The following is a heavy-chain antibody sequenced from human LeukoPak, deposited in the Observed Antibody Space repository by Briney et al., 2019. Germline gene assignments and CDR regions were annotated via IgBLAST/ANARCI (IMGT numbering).Heavy chain of an antibody. CDR1: GYTFTDYY. Sequence: ASVKVSCKASGYTFTDYYIHWVRQARGQGLEWMGWINTNTGNPTYAQGFTGRFVFSLDTSVSTAYLQISSLKAEDTAVYYCARVHDFWSGSHFDYWGQGTLVTVSS. CDR2: INTNTGNP. CDR3: ARVHDFWSGSHFDY. J-gene: IGHJ4*02. V-gene: IGHV7-4-1*02. D-gene: IGHD3-3*01.